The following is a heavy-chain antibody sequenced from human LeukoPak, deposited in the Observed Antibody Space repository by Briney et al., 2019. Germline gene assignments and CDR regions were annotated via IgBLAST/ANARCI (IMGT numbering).Heavy chain of an antibody. Sequence: GGSLRLSCAASGFTFSSYGMHWARQAPGKGLEWVAVIWYDGSNKYYADSVKGRFTISRDNSKNTLYLQMNSLRAEDTAVYYCAREAGWYPFDYWGQGTLVTVSS. V-gene: IGHV3-33*01. CDR3: AREAGWYPFDY. D-gene: IGHD6-19*01. CDR1: GFTFSSYG. CDR2: IWYDGSNK. J-gene: IGHJ4*02.